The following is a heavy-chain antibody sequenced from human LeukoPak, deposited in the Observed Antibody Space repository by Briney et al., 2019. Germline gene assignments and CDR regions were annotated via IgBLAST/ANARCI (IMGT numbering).Heavy chain of an antibody. V-gene: IGHV3-74*01. Sequence: GGSLRLSCAASGFTFSSYWMHWVRQAPGKRLVWASRINGDGSSATYADSVKGRFTISRDSAKNTVYLQMNSLRAEDTAVYYCARPQHGDLYAFDIWGQGTMVTVSS. J-gene: IGHJ3*02. CDR2: INGDGSSA. CDR1: GFTFSSYW. CDR3: ARPQHGDLYAFDI. D-gene: IGHD4-17*01.